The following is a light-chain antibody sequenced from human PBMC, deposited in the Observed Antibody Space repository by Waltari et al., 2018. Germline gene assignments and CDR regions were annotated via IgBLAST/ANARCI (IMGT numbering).Light chain of an antibody. V-gene: IGLV2-23*02. CDR2: EVT. CDR3: CSYAGSSTV. J-gene: IGLJ3*02. CDR1: DSDVGPYNL. Sequence: QSALTQPASVSGSPGQSITISCTGSDSDVGPYNLVSWYQQHPGKAPKLMMYEVTNRPSGVTNRSSGSKSGNTASLTISGLQAEDEADYYCCSYAGSSTVFGGGTKLTVL.